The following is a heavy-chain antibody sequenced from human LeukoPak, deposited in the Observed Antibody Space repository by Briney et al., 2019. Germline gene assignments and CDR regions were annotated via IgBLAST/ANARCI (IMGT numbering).Heavy chain of an antibody. CDR2: IDWDDDK. J-gene: IGHJ4*02. CDR3: ARTTIASRADY. V-gene: IGHV2-70*17. CDR1: GFSLNTTAVC. Sequence: SGPALVRPTETLTLTCTFSGFSLNTTAVCVSWIRRPPGKALEWLARIDWDDDKFYSTSLKSRLTISKDTSKNQVVLTMTNMDPVDTGTYFCARTTIASRADYWGPGTLVTVSS. D-gene: IGHD2-21*01.